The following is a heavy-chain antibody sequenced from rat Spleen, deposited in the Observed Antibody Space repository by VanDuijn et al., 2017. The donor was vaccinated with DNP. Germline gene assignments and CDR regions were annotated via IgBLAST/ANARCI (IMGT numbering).Heavy chain of an antibody. CDR1: GFNFNDYW. CDR2: IEKDSSTI. CDR3: ARATIVGGWFAY. Sequence: EVKLVESGGGLVQPGRSLKLSCAASGFNFNDYWMGWVRQAPGKGLEWIGEIEKDSSTINYTPSLKDKFAISRDNAQNTLYLQMSKLGSEDTAIYYCARATIVGGWFAYWGQGTLVAVSS. D-gene: IGHD1-1*01. V-gene: IGHV4-2*01. J-gene: IGHJ3*01.